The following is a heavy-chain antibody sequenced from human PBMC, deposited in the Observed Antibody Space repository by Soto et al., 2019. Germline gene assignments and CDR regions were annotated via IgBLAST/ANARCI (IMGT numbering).Heavy chain of an antibody. V-gene: IGHV4-4*02. CDR1: DGSISTYDW. D-gene: IGHD3-3*01. CDR2: MFHSGGA. J-gene: IGHJ4*02. CDR3: ATGNVDSMLEY. Sequence: SETLSLTCVVSDGSISTYDWWTCVRQPPGKGLEWIGKMFHSGGADYSPSLKSRVTISADSSKNHFSLRLTAVTAADTAVYYCATGNVDSMLEYWGQGNKVTVSS.